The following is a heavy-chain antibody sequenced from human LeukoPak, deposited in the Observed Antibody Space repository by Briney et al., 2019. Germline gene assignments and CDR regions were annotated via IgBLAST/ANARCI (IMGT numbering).Heavy chain of an antibody. CDR3: AKAHMGSSKVVALDY. J-gene: IGHJ4*02. V-gene: IGHV3-7*03. CDR2: IKQDGSEK. Sequence: GGSLRLSCAASGFTFSSYWMSWVRQAPGKGLEWVANIKQDGSEKYYVDSVKGRFTISGDNSKNTLYLQMNSLRAEDTAVYYCAKAHMGSSKVVALDYWGQGTLVTVSS. D-gene: IGHD6-13*01. CDR1: GFTFSSYW.